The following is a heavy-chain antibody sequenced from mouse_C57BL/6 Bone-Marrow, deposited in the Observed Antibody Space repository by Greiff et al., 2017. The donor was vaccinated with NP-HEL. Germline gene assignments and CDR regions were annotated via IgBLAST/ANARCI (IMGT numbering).Heavy chain of an antibody. CDR3: ARSYYDGSSGGAY. Sequence: QVQLQQPGAELVKPGASVKMSCKASGYTFTSYWITWVKQRPGQGLEWIGDIYPGSGSTNYNEKFKSKATLTVDTSSSTAYMQLSSLTSEDSAVYYCARSYYDGSSGGAYWGQGTLVTVSA. J-gene: IGHJ3*01. CDR2: IYPGSGST. D-gene: IGHD1-1*01. V-gene: IGHV1-55*01. CDR1: GYTFTSYW.